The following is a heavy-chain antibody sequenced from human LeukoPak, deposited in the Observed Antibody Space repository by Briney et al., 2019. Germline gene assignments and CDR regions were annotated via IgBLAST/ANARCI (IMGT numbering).Heavy chain of an antibody. CDR3: ARIRVPNSGWLVDY. V-gene: IGHV2-70*11. D-gene: IGHD6-19*01. J-gene: IGHJ4*02. Sequence: SGPALVKPTQTLTLTCTFSGFSLGTSGMCVSWIRQPPGKALEWLARIDWDDDKYYSTSLKTRLTISKDTSKNQVVLTMTNMDPVDTATYYCARIRVPNSGWLVDYWGQGTLVTVSS. CDR1: GFSLGTSGMC. CDR2: IDWDDDK.